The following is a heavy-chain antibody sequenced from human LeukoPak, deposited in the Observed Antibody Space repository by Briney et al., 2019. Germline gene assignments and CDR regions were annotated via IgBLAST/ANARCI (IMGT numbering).Heavy chain of an antibody. J-gene: IGHJ2*01. D-gene: IGHD4-17*01. CDR3: ARGGATVTTRYWYFDL. CDR2: IYHSGST. CDR1: GGSISSSNW. Sequence: SETLSLTCAVSGGSISSSNWWSWVRQPPGKGLEWIGEIYHSGSTNYNPSLKSRVTISVDKSKNQFSLKLSSVTAADTAVYYCARGGATVTTRYWYFDLWGRGTPVTVSS. V-gene: IGHV4-4*02.